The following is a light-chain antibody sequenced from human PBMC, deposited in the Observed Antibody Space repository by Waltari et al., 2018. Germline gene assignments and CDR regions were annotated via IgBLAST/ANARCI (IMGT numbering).Light chain of an antibody. CDR1: QTIRPTY. J-gene: IGKJ4*01. V-gene: IGKV3-20*01. CDR3: QQYDVSPLT. CDR2: GAF. Sequence: EIVLTQSPGTLSLSPGEGATLSCRTSQTIRPTYLAWYQQKPGKAPTLLIYGAFTRATGIPDRFTGSGSGTDFSLTISSLEPEDFATYYCQQYDVSPLTFGGGTKVEIK.